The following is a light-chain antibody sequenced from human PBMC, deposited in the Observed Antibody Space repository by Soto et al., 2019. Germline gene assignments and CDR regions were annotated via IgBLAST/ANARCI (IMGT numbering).Light chain of an antibody. Sequence: DIQMTQSPSSLSASVGDRVIISCRASQRIANYLNWYQQKPGKAPNLLIYAASNLQSGVPSRFSGSGSGTDFTLTIRSLQPEDFANYYCQQNYGNSITFGQGTRLEIK. CDR3: QQNYGNSIT. J-gene: IGKJ5*01. CDR1: QRIANY. V-gene: IGKV1-39*01. CDR2: AAS.